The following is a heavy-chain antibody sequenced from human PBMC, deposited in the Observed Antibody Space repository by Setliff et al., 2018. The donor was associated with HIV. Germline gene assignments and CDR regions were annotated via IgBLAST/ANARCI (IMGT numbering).Heavy chain of an antibody. J-gene: IGHJ4*02. CDR3: ARDPRYSSGWYGSIY. D-gene: IGHD6-19*01. V-gene: IGHV3-48*03. CDR2: ISSSGSTI. CDR1: GFTFSSYE. Sequence: GGSLRLSCAASGFTFSSYEMNWVRQAPGKGLEWVSYISSSGSTIYYADSVKGRFTISRDYAKSSLYLQMNSLRAEDTAVYYCARDPRYSSGWYGSIYWGQGTLVTVSS.